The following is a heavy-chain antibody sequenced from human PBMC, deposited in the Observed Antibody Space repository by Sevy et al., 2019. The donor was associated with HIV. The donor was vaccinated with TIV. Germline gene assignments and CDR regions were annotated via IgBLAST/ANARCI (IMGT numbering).Heavy chain of an antibody. CDR3: ASQYSSSSQLYDIRYYYYDGMDV. J-gene: IGHJ6*02. D-gene: IGHD6-6*01. V-gene: IGHV3-7*01. CDR1: GFTFSSYW. CDR2: IKQDGSEK. Sequence: GGSLRLSCAASGFTFSSYWMSWVRQAPGKGLEWVANIKQDGSEKYYVDSVKGRFTISRDNAKNSLYLQMNSLRAEDTVGYDVASQYSSSSQLYDIRYYYYDGMDVWGQGTTVTVSS.